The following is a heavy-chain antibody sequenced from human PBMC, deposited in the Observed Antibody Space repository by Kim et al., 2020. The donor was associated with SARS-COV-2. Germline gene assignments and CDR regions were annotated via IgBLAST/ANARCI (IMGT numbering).Heavy chain of an antibody. CDR2: YI. D-gene: IGHD6-6*01. Sequence: YIYDADSVKGRFTISRDNAKNSLYLQMNSLRAEETAVYYCASGGGSSRYWGQGTLVTVSS. CDR3: ASGGGSSRY. J-gene: IGHJ4*02. V-gene: IGHV3-21*01.